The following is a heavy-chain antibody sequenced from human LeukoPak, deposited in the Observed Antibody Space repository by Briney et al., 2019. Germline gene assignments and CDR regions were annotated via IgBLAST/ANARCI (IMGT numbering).Heavy chain of an antibody. CDR3: TLYNY. CDR2: INPGNGDT. CDR1: GYSFTSQD. V-gene: IGHV1-3*03. Sequence: ASVKVSCKTSGYSFTSQDMHWVRQAPGQSLEWMGCINPGNGDTKYSQEFQGRVTITRDTSATTAYMELSSLRSDDMAVYYCTLYNYWGQGTPVTVSS. D-gene: IGHD2-2*02. J-gene: IGHJ4*02.